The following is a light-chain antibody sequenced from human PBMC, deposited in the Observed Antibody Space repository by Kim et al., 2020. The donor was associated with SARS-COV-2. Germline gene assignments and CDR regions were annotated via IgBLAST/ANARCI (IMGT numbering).Light chain of an antibody. CDR2: VVS. Sequence: TYSCPGTGGDSGADHDVYWYQPRPGDDPKSMIYVVSPRTSGVPDRFSASTSANRVSLTVPQLQAGDEADYACSSCAGNITLVFGGGTQLTVL. J-gene: IGLJ3*02. CDR3: SSCAGNITLV. V-gene: IGLV2-8*01. CDR1: GGDSGADHD.